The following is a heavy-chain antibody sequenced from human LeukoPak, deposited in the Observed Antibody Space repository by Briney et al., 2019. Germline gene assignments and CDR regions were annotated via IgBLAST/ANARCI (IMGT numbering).Heavy chain of an antibody. CDR3: AKYWGVYSYGSNHFDY. D-gene: IGHD5-18*01. J-gene: IGHJ4*02. V-gene: IGHV3-23*01. Sequence: PGGSLRLSCAASGFTFSSYAMSWVRQAPGKGLEWVSAISGSGGSTYYADSVKGRFTISRDNSKNTLYLQMNSLRAEDTAVYYCAKYWGVYSYGSNHFDYWGQGTLVTVSS. CDR1: GFTFSSYA. CDR2: ISGSGGST.